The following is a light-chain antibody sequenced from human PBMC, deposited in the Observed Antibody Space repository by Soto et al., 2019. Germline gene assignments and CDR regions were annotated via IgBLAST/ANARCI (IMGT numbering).Light chain of an antibody. V-gene: IGKV3-15*01. CDR2: GAS. CDR1: RTISRN. J-gene: IGKJ4*01. Sequence: EMVMTQSPVTLSGSPGERVTLSCRASRTISRNLAWYQQKPGQAPRLLIYGASTRATGIPDRFSGSGSGTEFTLTINSLQSEDVAMYYCQPHNNWPVVTFGGGTRVEIK. CDR3: QPHNNWPVVT.